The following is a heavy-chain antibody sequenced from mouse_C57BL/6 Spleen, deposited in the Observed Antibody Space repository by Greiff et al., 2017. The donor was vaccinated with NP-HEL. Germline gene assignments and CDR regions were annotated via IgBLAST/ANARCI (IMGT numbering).Heavy chain of an antibody. V-gene: IGHV1-42*01. CDR2: INPSTGGT. CDR1: GYSFTGYY. CDR3: ARDGGLRRYAMDY. J-gene: IGHJ4*01. D-gene: IGHD2-4*01. Sequence: VQLKESGPELVKPGASVKISCKASGYSFTGYYMNWVKQSPEKSLEWIGEINPSTGGTTYNQKFKAKATLTVDKSSSTAYMQLKSLTSEDSAVYYCARDGGLRRYAMDYWGQGTSVTVSS.